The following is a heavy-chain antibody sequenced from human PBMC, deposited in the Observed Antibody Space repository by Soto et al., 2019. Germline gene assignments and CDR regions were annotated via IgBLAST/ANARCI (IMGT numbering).Heavy chain of an antibody. J-gene: IGHJ4*02. Sequence: QVQLVQSGAEVKKPGASVKVSCKASGYTFTSYYMHWVRQAPGQGLEWMGIINPSGGSSSYAQKYQGIVTMTRDTSTVTVYLELSILQSEDTAVYYCDCVCCSGGSCYSIDFWGQGTLVTVSS. D-gene: IGHD2-15*01. CDR2: INPSGGSS. CDR3: DCVCCSGGSCYSIDF. V-gene: IGHV1-46*01. CDR1: GYTFTSYY.